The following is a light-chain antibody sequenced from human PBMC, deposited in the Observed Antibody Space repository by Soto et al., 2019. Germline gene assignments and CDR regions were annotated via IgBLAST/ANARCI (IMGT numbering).Light chain of an antibody. J-gene: IGLJ3*02. CDR1: SGHSSYD. CDR3: QTWGTGIRV. Sequence: QPVLTQSPSASASLGASVKLTCTLSSGHSSYDIAWHQQQPEKGPRFLMKVDNDGSHSRGDGIPDRFSASTSGAERYLTISSLQSEDEADYYCQTWGTGIRVFGGGTKLTV. V-gene: IGLV4-69*01. CDR2: VDNDGSH.